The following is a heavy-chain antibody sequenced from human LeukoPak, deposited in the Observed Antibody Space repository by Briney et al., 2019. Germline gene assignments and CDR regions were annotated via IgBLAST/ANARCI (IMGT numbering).Heavy chain of an antibody. D-gene: IGHD3-3*01. Sequence: SETLSLTCTVSGGSISNSYWSWIRQPPGKGLEWIGYIYYSGSTNYNPSLTSRVTISLDTSKNQFSLKLSSVTAADTAVYYGARRRGDFWSDYYAFDYWGQGTLVTISS. CDR3: ARRRGDFWSDYYAFDY. CDR1: GGSISNSY. CDR2: IYYSGST. V-gene: IGHV4-59*08. J-gene: IGHJ4*02.